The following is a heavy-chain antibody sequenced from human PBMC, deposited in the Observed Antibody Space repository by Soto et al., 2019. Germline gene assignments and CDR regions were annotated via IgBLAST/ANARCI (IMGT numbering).Heavy chain of an antibody. Sequence: PGGSLRLSCAASGFTFSDYYMSWIRQAPGKGLEWVSYISSSGSTIYYADSVKGRFTISRDNAKNSLYLQMNSLRAEDTAVYYCARDGGGAAAGIDYYYYGMDVWGQGTTVTVSS. V-gene: IGHV3-11*01. J-gene: IGHJ6*02. CDR1: GFTFSDYY. D-gene: IGHD6-13*01. CDR3: ARDGGGAAAGIDYYYYGMDV. CDR2: ISSSGSTI.